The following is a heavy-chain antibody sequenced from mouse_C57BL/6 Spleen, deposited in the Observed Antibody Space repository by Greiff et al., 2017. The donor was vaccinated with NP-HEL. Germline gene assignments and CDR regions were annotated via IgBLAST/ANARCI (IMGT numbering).Heavy chain of an antibody. Sequence: EVKLMESGGGLVKPGGSLKLSCAASGFTFSDYGMHWVRQAPEKGLEWVAYISSGSSTIYYADTVKGRFTISRDNAKNTLFLQMTSLRSEDTAMYYCARRDGYYLFDYWGQGTTLTVSS. V-gene: IGHV5-17*01. D-gene: IGHD2-3*01. CDR2: ISSGSSTI. CDR3: ARRDGYYLFDY. J-gene: IGHJ2*01. CDR1: GFTFSDYG.